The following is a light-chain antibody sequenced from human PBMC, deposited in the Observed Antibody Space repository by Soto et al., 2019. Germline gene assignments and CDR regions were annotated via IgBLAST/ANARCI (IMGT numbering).Light chain of an antibody. CDR1: QSVSSY. CDR2: DAS. Sequence: EIVLTQSPATLSLSPGERATLSCRASQSVSSYLAWYQQKPGQAPRLLIYDASNRATGIPARFSGSGSGTDFPLTISHLESEDFAVYYCQQRSNWPPGVTFGPGPKVDIK. V-gene: IGKV3-11*01. CDR3: QQRSNWPPGVT. J-gene: IGKJ3*01.